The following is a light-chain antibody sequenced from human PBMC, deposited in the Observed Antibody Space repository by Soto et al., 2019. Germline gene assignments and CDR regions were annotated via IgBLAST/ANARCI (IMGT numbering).Light chain of an antibody. V-gene: IGKV3-15*01. CDR2: GAS. CDR3: QQYNNWPLT. CDR1: QTVSSS. J-gene: IGKJ4*01. Sequence: EIVLTQSPATLSVSPGEGATLSCRASQTVSSSLAWYQQKPGQAPRLLIYGASTRATGIPARFSGSGSGTEFTLTISSLQTEDFAVYYWQQYNNWPLTFGGGTKVEIK.